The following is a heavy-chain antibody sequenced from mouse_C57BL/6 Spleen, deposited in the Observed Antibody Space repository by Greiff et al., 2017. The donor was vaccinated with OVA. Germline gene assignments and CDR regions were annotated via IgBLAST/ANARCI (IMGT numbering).Heavy chain of an antibody. Sequence: VQLQQPGTELVKPGASVKLSCKASGYTFTSYWMHWVKQRPGQGLEWIGNINPSNGGTNYNEKFKSKDTLTVDKSSSTDYMQLSSLTSEDSAVYDCASQDYGSGYGHWYFDVWGTGTTVTVSS. CDR1: GYTFTSYW. D-gene: IGHD1-1*01. J-gene: IGHJ1*03. V-gene: IGHV1-53*01. CDR2: INPSNGGT. CDR3: ASQDYGSGYGHWYFDV.